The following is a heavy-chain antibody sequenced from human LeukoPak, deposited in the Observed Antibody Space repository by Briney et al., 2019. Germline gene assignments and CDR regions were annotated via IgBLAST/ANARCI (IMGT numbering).Heavy chain of an antibody. CDR2: IKQDGSEK. CDR3: ASLGFTSMALFDS. D-gene: IGHD5-18*01. V-gene: IGHV3-7*01. Sequence: PGGSLRLSCAASGFTFSSYRMSWVRQAPGKGLEWVANIKQDGSEKYYVDFVKGRFTISRDNAENSLYLQMNSLRLEDTAVYYCASLGFTSMALFDSWGQGTLVTVSS. J-gene: IGHJ4*02. CDR1: GFTFSSYR.